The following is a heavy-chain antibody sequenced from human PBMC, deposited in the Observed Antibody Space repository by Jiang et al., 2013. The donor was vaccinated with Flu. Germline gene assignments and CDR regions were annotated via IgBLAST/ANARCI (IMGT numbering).Heavy chain of an antibody. Sequence: VQLLESGGGVVQSGRSLRLSCAASGFTFSIYVMYWVRQAPGKGLEWVAIISNDGSNKYYADSVKGRFTISRDNSKNTLYLQMNSLRTEDTAVYYCARDPYSTSSATLFNWGQGTLVTAS. CDR2: ISNDGSNK. J-gene: IGHJ4*02. V-gene: IGHV3-30-3*01. CDR3: ARDPYSTSSATLFN. D-gene: IGHD6-6*01. CDR1: GFTFSIYV.